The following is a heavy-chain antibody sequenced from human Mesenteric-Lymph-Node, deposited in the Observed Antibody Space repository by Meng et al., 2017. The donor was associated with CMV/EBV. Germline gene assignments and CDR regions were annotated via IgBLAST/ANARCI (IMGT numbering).Heavy chain of an antibody. D-gene: IGHD1-26*01. CDR2: IKQDGSEK. CDR3: ARDSGSYRLDYYYYYGMDV. V-gene: IGHV3-7*01. J-gene: IGHJ6*02. CDR1: GFTFSSYW. Sequence: GGSLRLSCAASGFTFSSYWMSWVRQAPGKGMEWVANIKQDGSEKYYVDPVKGRFTISRDNAKKSLYLQMNSLRAEDTAVYYCARDSGSYRLDYYYYYGMDVWGQGTTVTVSS.